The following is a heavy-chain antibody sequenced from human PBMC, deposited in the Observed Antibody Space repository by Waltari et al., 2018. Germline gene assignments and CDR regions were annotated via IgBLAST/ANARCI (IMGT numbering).Heavy chain of an antibody. J-gene: IGHJ5*02. CDR3: ARHRYRXWFGELLSFNWFDP. D-gene: IGHD3-10*01. V-gene: IGHV4-39*01. Sequence: QLXLQXSGPGLVKPSETLSLTCTVSGGSISSSSYYWGWXRQPPGKGLEWIGSIYYSGSXXYXPSLKSRVTXSVXXSXXQFSLKLSSVTAADTAVYYCARHRYRXWFGELLSFNWFDPWGQGTXVTXSX. CDR1: GGSISSSSYY. CDR2: IYYSGSX.